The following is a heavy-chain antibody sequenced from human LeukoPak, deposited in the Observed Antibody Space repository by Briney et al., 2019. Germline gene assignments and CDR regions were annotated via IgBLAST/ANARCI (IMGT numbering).Heavy chain of an antibody. V-gene: IGHV5-51*01. J-gene: IGHJ4*02. D-gene: IGHD2-21*02. CDR3: ARRDQGLQLYYFDY. CDR2: IYPDDSDT. Sequence: GESLKISCKVSGYSFTTYWIGWVRHMPGKGLEWMGIIYPDDSDTRYSPSFQGQVTISVDKSINTAYLHWSSLKASDTAMYYCARRDQGLQLYYFDYWGQGTLVTVSS. CDR1: GYSFTTYW.